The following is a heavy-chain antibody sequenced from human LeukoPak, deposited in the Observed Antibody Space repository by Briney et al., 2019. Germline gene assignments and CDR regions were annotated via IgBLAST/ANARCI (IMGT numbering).Heavy chain of an antibody. CDR2: ISSSGSTI. V-gene: IGHV3-48*03. Sequence: GGSLRLSCAASGFTFSSYEMNWVRQAPGKGLEWVSYISSSGSTIYYADSVKGRFTISRDNAKNSLYLQMNSLRAEDTAVYYCARAGGRGLVGAFFDYWGQGTLVTVSS. J-gene: IGHJ4*02. D-gene: IGHD1-26*01. CDR3: ARAGGRGLVGAFFDY. CDR1: GFTFSSYE.